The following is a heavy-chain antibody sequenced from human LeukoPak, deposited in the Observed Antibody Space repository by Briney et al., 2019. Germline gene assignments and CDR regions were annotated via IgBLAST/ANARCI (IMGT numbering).Heavy chain of an antibody. CDR2: IKQDGSEK. D-gene: IGHD2-2*01. Sequence: GGSLRLSCAASGFTFSSYWMSWVRQAPGKGLEWVANIKQDGSEKYYVDSVKGRFTISRDNAKNLLYLQMNSLRAEDTAVYYCARAQLQHYYYYGMDIWGQGTTVTVSS. V-gene: IGHV3-7*04. CDR3: ARAQLQHYYYYGMDI. J-gene: IGHJ6*02. CDR1: GFTFSSYW.